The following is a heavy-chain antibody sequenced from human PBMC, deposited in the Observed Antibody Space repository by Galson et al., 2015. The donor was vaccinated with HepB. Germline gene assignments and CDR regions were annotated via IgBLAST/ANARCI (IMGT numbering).Heavy chain of an antibody. Sequence: SLRLSCAASGFTFSSYAMSWVRQAPGKGLEWVSGISGSGGSTYYADSVKGRFTISRDNSRNTLLLQLNSLRAEDTAVYYCAKGSTHYDFWSGYYIIDYWGQGTLVTVTS. V-gene: IGHV3-23*01. J-gene: IGHJ4*02. D-gene: IGHD3-3*01. CDR1: GFTFSSYA. CDR3: AKGSTHYDFWSGYYIIDY. CDR2: ISGSGGST.